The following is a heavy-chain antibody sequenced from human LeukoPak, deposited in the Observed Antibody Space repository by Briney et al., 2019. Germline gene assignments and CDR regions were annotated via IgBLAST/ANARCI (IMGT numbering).Heavy chain of an antibody. CDR2: IYHGGDT. CDR3: ARVYSSGWYFRWGYFDY. Sequence: SETLSLTCAVSGVSISSGGYSWSWIRQPPGKGLEWIGYIYHGGDTYYNSSLKSRVTISVDTSKNQFSLKLSSVTAADTAVYYCARVYSSGWYFRWGYFDYWGQGTLVTVSS. V-gene: IGHV4-30-2*01. J-gene: IGHJ4*02. D-gene: IGHD6-19*01. CDR1: GVSISSGGYS.